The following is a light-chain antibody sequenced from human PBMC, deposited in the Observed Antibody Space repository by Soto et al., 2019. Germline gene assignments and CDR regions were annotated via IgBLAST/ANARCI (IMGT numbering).Light chain of an antibody. V-gene: IGKV3-15*01. CDR1: QSVSGN. CDR2: GAS. Sequence: EIVMTQSPATLSVATGERATLSCRASQSVSGNLAWYQQKPGQAPRLLIYGASTRATGIPARFSGSGSGTEFTLTISSLQSEDFAVYYCQQYNNWPPLTFGGGTKVEIK. CDR3: QQYNNWPPLT. J-gene: IGKJ4*01.